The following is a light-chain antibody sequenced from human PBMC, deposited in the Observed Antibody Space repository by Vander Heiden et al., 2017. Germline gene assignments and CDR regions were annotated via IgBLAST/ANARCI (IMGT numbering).Light chain of an antibody. CDR3: QSYDTSLSGV. Sequence: QSVFTRPPSVSGPPGQLVTISCPGCGSTIGSGCGVHCYQPLPGTTPKLLIYANTNRPSGFLDRFSGSKSATPASLAITGRQAEDEADYYCQSYDTSLSGVFGGGTRLTVL. V-gene: IGLV1-40*01. CDR1: GSTIGSGCG. J-gene: IGLJ3*02. CDR2: ANT.